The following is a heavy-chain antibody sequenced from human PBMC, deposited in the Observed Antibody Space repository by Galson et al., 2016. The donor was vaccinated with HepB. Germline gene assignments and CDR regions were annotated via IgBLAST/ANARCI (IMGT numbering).Heavy chain of an antibody. J-gene: IGHJ4*02. CDR3: ARDHASFYYDSRFHPHDY. D-gene: IGHD3-22*01. CDR2: ITAGSTST. CDR1: GFTFRSHA. V-gene: IGHV3-23*01. Sequence: SLRLSCAASGFTFRSHAMSWVRQAPGRGLEWVSSITAGSTSTFYADSVKGRFTMSRDNSKNTLYLQMNSLRAEDTAIYYCARDHASFYYDSRFHPHDYWGQGTLVTVSS.